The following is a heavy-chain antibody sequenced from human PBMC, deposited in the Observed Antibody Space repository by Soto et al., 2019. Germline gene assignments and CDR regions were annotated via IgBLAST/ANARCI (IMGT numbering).Heavy chain of an antibody. CDR2: ISGSGGST. CDR1: GFTFSSCA. CDR3: ANGGIYSSGWYFDY. V-gene: IGHV3-23*01. Sequence: GGSLRLSCAASGFTFSSCAMSWVRQAPGKGLEWVSAISGSGGSTYYADSVKGRFTISRDNSKNTLFLQMNSLRAEDTAVYYCANGGIYSSGWYFDYWGQGTLVTVSS. D-gene: IGHD6-19*01. J-gene: IGHJ4*02.